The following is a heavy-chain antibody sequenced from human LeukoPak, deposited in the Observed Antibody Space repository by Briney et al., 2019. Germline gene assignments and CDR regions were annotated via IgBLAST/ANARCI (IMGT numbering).Heavy chain of an antibody. J-gene: IGHJ5*02. CDR1: GLTLSNYW. D-gene: IGHD1-1*01. CDR3: AKGYGTTGTASSNWFDP. Sequence: GGSLRLSCAGSGLTLSNYWMSWVRQAPGRGLEWVSAITGSGGSTYYADSVKGRFTISRDNSKNTLYLQMNSLRVEDTAVYYCAKGYGTTGTASSNWFDPWGQGTLVTVSS. V-gene: IGHV3-23*01. CDR2: ITGSGGST.